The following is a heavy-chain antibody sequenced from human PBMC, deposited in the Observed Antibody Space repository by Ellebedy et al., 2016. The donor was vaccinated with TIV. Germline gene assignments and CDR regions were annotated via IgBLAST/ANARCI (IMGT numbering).Heavy chain of an antibody. D-gene: IGHD4-17*01. CDR1: GFSFRSYW. V-gene: IGHV3-7*01. CDR2: IRQDGSEK. J-gene: IGHJ3*02. Sequence: GGSLRLSCAASGFSFRSYWMSWVRQVPGKGLEWVANIRQDGSEKYYVDSVKGRFAISRDNAKNSLFLQMNSLRVEDTAVYYCATDGSYGDYRSPTHAFEIWGQGTLVTVSS. CDR3: ATDGSYGDYRSPTHAFEI.